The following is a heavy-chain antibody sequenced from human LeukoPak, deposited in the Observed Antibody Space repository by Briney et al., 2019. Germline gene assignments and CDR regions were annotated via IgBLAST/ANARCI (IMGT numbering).Heavy chain of an antibody. D-gene: IGHD3-10*01. J-gene: IGHJ4*02. CDR1: GGSINSGTYY. CDR3: ARASLPHAGGYCFDS. Sequence: SQTLSLTCTISGGSINSGTYYWSWIRQPAGKGLEWIGRIYTSGSTNYNPSLKSRVTISIDTNNQFSLKLTSVTAADTAVYYCARASLPHAGGYCFDSWGQGTVVTVSS. V-gene: IGHV4-61*02. CDR2: IYTSGST.